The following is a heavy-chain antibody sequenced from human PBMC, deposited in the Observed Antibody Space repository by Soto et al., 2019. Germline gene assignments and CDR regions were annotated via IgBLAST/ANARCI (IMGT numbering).Heavy chain of an antibody. CDR2: ISSSSSYI. J-gene: IGHJ6*02. Sequence: EVQLVESGGGLVKPGGSLRLSCAASGFTFSSYSMNWVRQAPGKGLEWVSSISSSSSYIYYADSVKGRFTISRDNAKNSLYLQMNSLRAEDTAVYYCARDIGYDFWSGLTNYYYYYGMDVWGQGTTVTVSS. V-gene: IGHV3-21*01. CDR1: GFTFSSYS. D-gene: IGHD3-3*01. CDR3: ARDIGYDFWSGLTNYYYYYGMDV.